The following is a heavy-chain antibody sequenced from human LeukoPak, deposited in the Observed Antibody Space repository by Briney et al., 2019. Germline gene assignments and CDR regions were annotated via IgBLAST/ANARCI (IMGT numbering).Heavy chain of an antibody. V-gene: IGHV3-33*01. Sequence: PGRSLRLSCAASGFTFRNFGMHWLRQAPGKGLEWVAFTWYNEANKYYADSVQGRFTISRDNSKNALYLQMNSLRAEDTAVYYCARDPNGDYIGAFDMWGPGTMVTVSS. CDR1: GFTFRNFG. CDR2: TWYNEANK. D-gene: IGHD4-17*01. J-gene: IGHJ3*02. CDR3: ARDPNGDYIGAFDM.